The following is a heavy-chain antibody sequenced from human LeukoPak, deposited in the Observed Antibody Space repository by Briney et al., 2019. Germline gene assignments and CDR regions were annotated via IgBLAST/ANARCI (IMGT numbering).Heavy chain of an antibody. CDR2: ISSSSTI. D-gene: IGHD3-3*01. Sequence: GGSLRLSCAASGFTFSSYSMNWVRQAPGKGLEWVSYISSSSTIYYADSVKGRFTISRDNAKNSLYLQMNSLRDEDTAVYYCARDFWSGYTGYYYGMDVWGQGTTVTVSS. CDR1: GFTFSSYS. V-gene: IGHV3-48*02. CDR3: ARDFWSGYTGYYYGMDV. J-gene: IGHJ6*02.